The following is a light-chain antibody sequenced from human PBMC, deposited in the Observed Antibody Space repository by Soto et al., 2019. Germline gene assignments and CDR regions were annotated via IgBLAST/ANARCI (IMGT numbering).Light chain of an antibody. J-gene: IGKJ1*01. CDR2: SAS. V-gene: IGKV1-27*01. CDR3: QKYNSFPWT. CDR1: QGIGTF. Sequence: DIQMTQSPSSLSASVGDRVIITCRASQGIGTFLAWYQQKPGKAPELLMYSASTLQSGVPSRFSGSGSGTQFTLTISSLQPEDIATYYCQKYNSFPWTFGPGTKVELK.